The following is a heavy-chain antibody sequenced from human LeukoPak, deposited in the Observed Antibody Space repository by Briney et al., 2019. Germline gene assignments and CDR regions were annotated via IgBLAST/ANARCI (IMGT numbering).Heavy chain of an antibody. CDR3: AKPPGIAAAGTVDY. D-gene: IGHD6-13*01. Sequence: GGSLRLSCTVSGFTFSSYSMNWVRQAPGKGLEWISYIGGSGSTIYYADSVKGRFTISRDNSKNTLYLQMNSLRAEDTAVYYCAKPPGIAAAGTVDYWGQGTLVTVSS. CDR1: GFTFSSYS. V-gene: IGHV3-48*01. J-gene: IGHJ4*02. CDR2: IGGSGSTI.